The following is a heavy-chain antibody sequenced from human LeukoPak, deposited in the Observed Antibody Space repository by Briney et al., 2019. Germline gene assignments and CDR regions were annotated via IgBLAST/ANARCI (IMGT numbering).Heavy chain of an antibody. Sequence: GGSLRLSCAASGFTFSSYAMHWVRQAPGKGLEWVAVMSYDGSNKYHADSVKGRFTISRDNSKNTLYLQMNSLRAEDTAVYYCASGRVWNLEYWGQGTLVTVSS. CDR2: MSYDGSNK. CDR3: ASGRVWNLEY. V-gene: IGHV3-30*04. D-gene: IGHD1-1*01. J-gene: IGHJ4*02. CDR1: GFTFSSYA.